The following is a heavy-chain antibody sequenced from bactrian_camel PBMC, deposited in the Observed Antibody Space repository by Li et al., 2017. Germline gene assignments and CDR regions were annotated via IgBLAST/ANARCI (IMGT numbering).Heavy chain of an antibody. V-gene: IGHV3S42*01. J-gene: IGHJ4*01. CDR3: VRDDTTLGIWVGVY. CDR2: INNDAIA. D-gene: IGHD5*01. Sequence: DVQLVESGGGSVQAGGSVRLSCAAFGFTYRRYCMGWFRQAPGKEREGVASINNDAIASYVDSVKGRFTISGDNAKNMVYLEMNNLNAEDTGVYYCVRDDTTLGIWVGVYWGQGTQVTVS. CDR1: GFTYRRYC.